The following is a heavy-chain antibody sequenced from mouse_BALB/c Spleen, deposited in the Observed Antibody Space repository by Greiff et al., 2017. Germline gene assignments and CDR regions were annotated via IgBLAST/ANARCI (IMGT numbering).Heavy chain of an antibody. CDR1: GYTFSSYW. CDR3: ARRDYGLYYAMDY. Sequence: VQLQQSGAELMKPGASVKISCKATGYTFSSYWIEWVKQRPGHGLEWIGEILPGSGSTNYNEKFKGKATFTADTSSNTAYMQLSSLTSEDSAVYYCARRDYGLYYAMDYWGQGTSVTVSS. D-gene: IGHD2-4*01. CDR2: ILPGSGST. J-gene: IGHJ4*01. V-gene: IGHV1-9*01.